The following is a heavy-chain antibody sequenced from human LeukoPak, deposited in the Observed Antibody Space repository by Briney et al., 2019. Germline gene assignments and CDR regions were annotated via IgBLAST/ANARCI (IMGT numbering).Heavy chain of an antibody. Sequence: PGGSLRFSCAASGFTFSSYEMNWVRQAPGKGLEWVSSISSSSSYIYYADSVKGRFTISRDNAKNSLYLQMNSLRAEDTAVYYCAGHKGSYYWGQGTLVTVSS. V-gene: IGHV3-21*01. D-gene: IGHD2-15*01. J-gene: IGHJ4*02. CDR3: AGHKGSYY. CDR2: ISSSSSYI. CDR1: GFTFSSYE.